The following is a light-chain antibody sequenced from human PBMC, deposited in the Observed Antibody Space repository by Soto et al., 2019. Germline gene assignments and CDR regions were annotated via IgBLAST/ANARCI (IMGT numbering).Light chain of an antibody. CDR2: YDS. V-gene: IGLV3-21*04. CDR1: NIGNKR. Sequence: SYELTQPPSVSVAPEKTATITCGGNNIGNKRVHWYRQKPGQAPVLVISYDSDRPSGIPERFCGSNSGNTATLTISRVEAGDEADYDCQVWDIMTDNYVFGSGTKLTVL. CDR3: QVWDIMTDNYV. J-gene: IGLJ1*01.